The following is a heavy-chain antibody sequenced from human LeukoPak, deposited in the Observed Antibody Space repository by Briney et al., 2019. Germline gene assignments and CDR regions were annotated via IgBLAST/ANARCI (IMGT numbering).Heavy chain of an antibody. Sequence: SETLSLTCTVSGGSISSGSYCWSWIRQPAGKGLEWIGRIYTSGSTNYNPSLKSRVTISVDTSKNQFSLKLSSVTAADTAVYYCARDGTYYYDSSGPPTNFDIWGQGTMVTVSS. D-gene: IGHD3-22*01. CDR3: ARDGTYYYDSSGPPTNFDI. V-gene: IGHV4-61*02. CDR2: IYTSGST. J-gene: IGHJ3*02. CDR1: GGSISSGSYC.